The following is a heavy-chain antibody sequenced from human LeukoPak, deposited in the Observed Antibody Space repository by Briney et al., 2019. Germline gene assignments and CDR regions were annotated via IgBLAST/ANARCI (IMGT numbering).Heavy chain of an antibody. CDR3: AKEGGLGYCSVTTCAFAY. V-gene: IGHV3-53*01. Sequence: GGSLRLSCAASGFTVSGNYMTWVRQAPGKGLEWVAGIRIDGVTDSTDSVKGRFTISRDNSKNTLYLQMHSLTAEDTAVYFCAKEGGLGYCSVTTCAFAYWSQGTPVTVSS. CDR1: GFTVSGNY. J-gene: IGHJ4*02. D-gene: IGHD2-15*01. CDR2: IRIDGVT.